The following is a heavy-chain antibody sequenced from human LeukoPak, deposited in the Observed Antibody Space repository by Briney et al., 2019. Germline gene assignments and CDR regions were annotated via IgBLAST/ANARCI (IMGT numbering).Heavy chain of an antibody. V-gene: IGHV3-21*06. CDR1: GFSLSSYS. CDR2: ISTDNSYR. J-gene: IGHJ4*02. CDR3: ARDVSLDF. Sequence: GGSLRLSCAASGFSLSSYSMNWIRQAPGKGLEWVSSISTDNSYRHYADSVKGRFTISRDNPKNSLHLQMNTLRAEDTAVYYCARDVSLDFWGQGTLVTVSS.